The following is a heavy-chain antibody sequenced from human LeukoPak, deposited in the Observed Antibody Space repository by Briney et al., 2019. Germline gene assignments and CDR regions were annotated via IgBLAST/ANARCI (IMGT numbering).Heavy chain of an antibody. CDR2: ISYDGSNK. V-gene: IGHV3-30*18. Sequence: GRSLRLSCAASGFTFSSYGMHWVRQAPGKGLEWVAVISYDGSNKYYADSVKGRFTISRDNSKNTLYLQMSSLRAEDTAVYYCAKRGYYDSSGYDTGDYWGQGTLVTVSS. J-gene: IGHJ4*02. CDR3: AKRGYYDSSGYDTGDY. CDR1: GFTFSSYG. D-gene: IGHD3-22*01.